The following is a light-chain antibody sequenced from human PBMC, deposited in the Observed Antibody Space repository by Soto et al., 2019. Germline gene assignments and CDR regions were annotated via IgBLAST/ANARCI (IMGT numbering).Light chain of an antibody. J-gene: IGKJ1*01. CDR3: QQRSNWPWP. Sequence: EIVVTQAPATLSLSPGERATRSSRASQSVSSYLAWYQQKPGQSPSLLINDASNMATGIPARFSASGNGTAVTLTISSLEPDEFAVYYCQQRSNWPWPFGQGTKVQL. CDR2: DAS. CDR1: QSVSSY. V-gene: IGKV3-11*01.